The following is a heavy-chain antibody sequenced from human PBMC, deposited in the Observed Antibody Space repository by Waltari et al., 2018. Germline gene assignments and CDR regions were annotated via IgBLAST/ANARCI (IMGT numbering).Heavy chain of an antibody. J-gene: IGHJ3*02. D-gene: IGHD7-27*01. Sequence: EVQLLESGGGLVQPGGSLRLSCAASGFTFSSYAMSWVRQAPGKGLEWVSVNYSGGSTYYADAGKGRFTISRDNSKNTLYLQMNSLRAEDTAVYYCAKFSWGGGDAFDIWGQGTMVTVSS. CDR3: AKFSWGGGDAFDI. CDR1: GFTFSSYA. CDR2: NYSGGST. V-gene: IGHV3-23*03.